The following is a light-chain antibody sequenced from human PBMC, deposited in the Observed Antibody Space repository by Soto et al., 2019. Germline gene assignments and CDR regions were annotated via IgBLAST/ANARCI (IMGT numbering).Light chain of an antibody. CDR1: QTVNNNF. J-gene: IGKJ4*01. CDR2: GVS. CDR3: QQHGASIS. V-gene: IGKV3-20*01. Sequence: VLTQSPRTLSLSPGERATLSCRASQTVNNNFVAWYQQKPGQAPSLLIYGVSDRATGVPDRFSGSGSGKDFTLTISRLEPEDFAVYYCQQHGASISCGGGT.